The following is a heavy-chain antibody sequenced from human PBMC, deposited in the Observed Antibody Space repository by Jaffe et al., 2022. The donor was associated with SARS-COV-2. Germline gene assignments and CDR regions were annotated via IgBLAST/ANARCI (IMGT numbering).Heavy chain of an antibody. CDR3: ARATRIAASLHLYYYYMDV. CDR1: GYTFTSYD. J-gene: IGHJ6*03. D-gene: IGHD6-13*01. Sequence: QVQLVQSGAEVKKPGASVKVSCKASGYTFTSYDINWVRQATGQGLEWMGWMNPNSGNTGYAQKFQGRVTMTRNTSISTAYMELSSLRSEDTAVYYCARATRIAASLHLYYYYMDVWGKGTTVTVSS. CDR2: MNPNSGNT. V-gene: IGHV1-8*01.